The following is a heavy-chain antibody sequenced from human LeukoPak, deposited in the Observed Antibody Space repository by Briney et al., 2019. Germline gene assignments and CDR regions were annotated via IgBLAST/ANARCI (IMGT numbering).Heavy chain of an antibody. CDR1: GLTVSRNY. D-gene: IGHD2-21*02. Sequence: GGSLRLSCAASGLTVSRNYMNWVRQAPGKGLEWVSVISSGGSTFYADSVKGRFTISRDNSKNTLYRQMNSLRAEDTAVYYCARAPQGDSWYFDYWGQGTLVPVSS. CDR2: ISSGGST. J-gene: IGHJ4*02. V-gene: IGHV3-53*01. CDR3: ARAPQGDSWYFDY.